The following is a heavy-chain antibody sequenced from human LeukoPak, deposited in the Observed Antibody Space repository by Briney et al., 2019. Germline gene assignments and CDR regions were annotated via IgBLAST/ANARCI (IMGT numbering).Heavy chain of an antibody. Sequence: LRLSCTASGFTFSRYWMSWVRQAPGEGLEWIGEINHSGSTNYNPSLKSRVTISVDTSKNHYSLKLSSVTAADTALYYCARAWVRGATESNWFDPWGQGTLVTVSS. D-gene: IGHD1-26*01. V-gene: IGHV4-34*09. CDR1: GFTFSRYW. CDR3: ARAWVRGATESNWFDP. J-gene: IGHJ5*02. CDR2: INHSGST.